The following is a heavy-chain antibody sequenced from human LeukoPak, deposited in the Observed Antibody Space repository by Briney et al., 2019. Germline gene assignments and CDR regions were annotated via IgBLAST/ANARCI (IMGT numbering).Heavy chain of an antibody. D-gene: IGHD2-15*01. CDR1: GFSFSGFG. Sequence: GGSLRLSCAASGFSFSGFGMSWVRQAPGKGLEWVSGISGGPVSTSYADSVKGRFTISRDNSKNMLYMKMNSLRVEDTAVYYCAKSGRYCSGSSCYQEASLDYWGREPWSPSPQ. CDR3: AKSGRYCSGSSCYQEASLDY. J-gene: IGHJ4*02. CDR2: ISGGPVST. V-gene: IGHV3-23*01.